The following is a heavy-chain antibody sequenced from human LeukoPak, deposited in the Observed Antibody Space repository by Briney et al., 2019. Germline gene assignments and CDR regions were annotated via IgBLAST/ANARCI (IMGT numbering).Heavy chain of an antibody. J-gene: IGHJ4*02. Sequence: SETLSPTCTVSGYSISSGYYWGWIRQPPGKGLEWIGSIYDSGSTYYNPSLKSRVTISVDTSKNQFSLKLTSVTAADTAVYYCARENSYYDSSGYYYGSGYFDYWGQGTLVTVSS. D-gene: IGHD3-22*01. V-gene: IGHV4-38-2*02. CDR2: IYDSGST. CDR1: GYSISSGYY. CDR3: ARENSYYDSSGYYYGSGYFDY.